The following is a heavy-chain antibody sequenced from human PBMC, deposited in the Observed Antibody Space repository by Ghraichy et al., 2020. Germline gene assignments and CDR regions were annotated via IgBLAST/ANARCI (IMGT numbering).Heavy chain of an antibody. CDR2: IDWDDDK. Sequence: SGPTLVKPTQTLTLTCTFSGFSLSTSGMCVSWIRQPPGKALEWLARIDWDDDKFYSTSLKTRLTISKDTSKNQVVLTMTNMDPVDTGTYYCVRTGRFYYSGAWRDSYFDPWGQGTLVTVSS. V-gene: IGHV2-70*17. CDR3: VRTGRFYYSGAWRDSYFDP. J-gene: IGHJ5*02. D-gene: IGHD1-26*01. CDR1: GFSLSTSGMC.